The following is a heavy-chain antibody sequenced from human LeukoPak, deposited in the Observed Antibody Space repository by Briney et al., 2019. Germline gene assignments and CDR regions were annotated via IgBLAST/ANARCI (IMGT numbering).Heavy chain of an antibody. V-gene: IGHV4-34*01. D-gene: IGHD6-13*01. CDR3: ARSGSSPPVHYYYMDV. Sequence: SETLSLTCAVYGGSFSGYYWSWIRQPPGKGLEWIGEINHSGSTNYNPSLKSRVTISVDTSKNQFSLKLSSVTAADTAVCYCARSGSSPPVHYYYMDVWGKGTTVTVSS. CDR1: GGSFSGYY. J-gene: IGHJ6*03. CDR2: INHSGST.